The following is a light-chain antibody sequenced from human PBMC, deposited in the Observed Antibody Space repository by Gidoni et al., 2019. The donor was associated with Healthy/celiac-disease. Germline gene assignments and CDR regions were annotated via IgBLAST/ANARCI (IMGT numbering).Light chain of an antibody. Sequence: SYELTQPPSESVSPGQTARIPCSGDALPKQYAYWYQQKPGQAPVLVIYKDSERPSGIPERFSGSSSGTTVTLTISGVQAEDEADYYCQSADSSGTSYVFGTGTKVTVL. CDR3: QSADSSGTSYV. V-gene: IGLV3-25*03. CDR2: KDS. J-gene: IGLJ1*01. CDR1: ALPKQY.